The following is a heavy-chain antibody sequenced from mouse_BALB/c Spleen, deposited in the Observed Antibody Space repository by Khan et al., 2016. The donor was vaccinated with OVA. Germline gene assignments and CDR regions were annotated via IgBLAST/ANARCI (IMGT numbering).Heavy chain of an antibody. D-gene: IGHD1-1*01. V-gene: IGHV2-9*02. CDR1: GFSLTSYG. CDR3: ARDLGSSHWYFDV. CDR2: IWTGGST. Sequence: QVQLQQSGPGLVAPSQSLSITCTVSGFSLTSYGVHWVRQPPGKGLEWLGVIWTGGSTNYNSALRSRLTINKDNSKSQVFLKMNNLQTDDTVMYCCARDLGSSHWYFDVWGAGTTVTVSS. J-gene: IGHJ1*01.